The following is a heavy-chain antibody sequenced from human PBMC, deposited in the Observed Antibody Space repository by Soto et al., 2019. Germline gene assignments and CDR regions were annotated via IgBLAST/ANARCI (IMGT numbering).Heavy chain of an antibody. CDR2: ISYDGANQ. CDR3: AKVDSSSSYRGGFDI. Sequence: QVQLVESGGGVVQPGRSLRLSCAASGFSFSSYAMRWVREAPGKGLEWVAVISYDGANQYYADSVRGRFTISRDNSKNTLYLQMNSLRAEDTALYYCAKVDSSSSYRGGFDIWGQGTMVPVSS. D-gene: IGHD6-13*01. V-gene: IGHV3-30*04. CDR1: GFSFSSYA. J-gene: IGHJ3*02.